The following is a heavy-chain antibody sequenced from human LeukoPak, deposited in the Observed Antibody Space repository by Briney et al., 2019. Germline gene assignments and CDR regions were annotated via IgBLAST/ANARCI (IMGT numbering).Heavy chain of an antibody. J-gene: IGHJ6*02. CDR1: GFTFSSYG. Sequence: GGSLRLSCAASGFTFSSYGMHWVRQAPGKGLEWVAFIRYDGSNKYYADSVKGRFSISRDNSKNTLYLQMNSLRAEDTAVYYCAEDCRYFDWSDDYYGMDVWGQGTTVTVSS. CDR3: AEDCRYFDWSDDYYGMDV. V-gene: IGHV3-30*02. CDR2: IRYDGSNK. D-gene: IGHD3-9*01.